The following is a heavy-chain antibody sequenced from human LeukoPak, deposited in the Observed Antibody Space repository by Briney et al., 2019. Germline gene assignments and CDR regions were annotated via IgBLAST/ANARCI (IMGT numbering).Heavy chain of an antibody. D-gene: IGHD3-22*01. Sequence: PSETLSLACAVYGGSFSGYYWSWIRQPPGKGLEWIGEINHSGSTNYNPSLKSRVTISVDTSKNQFSLKLSSVTAADTAVYYCARAPYYYDSSGYSPLDYWGQGTLVTVSS. CDR3: ARAPYYYDSSGYSPLDY. V-gene: IGHV4-34*01. J-gene: IGHJ4*02. CDR1: GGSFSGYY. CDR2: INHSGST.